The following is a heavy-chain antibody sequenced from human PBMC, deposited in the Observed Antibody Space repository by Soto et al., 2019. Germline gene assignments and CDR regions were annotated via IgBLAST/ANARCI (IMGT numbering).Heavy chain of an antibody. CDR1: GFTFSNYA. V-gene: IGHV3-23*01. D-gene: IGHD2-8*01. Sequence: EVQLLESGGGLVQPGGSLRLSCAASGFTFSNYAMSWVRQAPGKGLQWVSAITGSGRTTYYADSVKGRFTISRDNSKNTLYLQMKSLRAGDTARYYGAKDVTGTDGWDALDIWGQGTMVTVSS. CDR3: AKDVTGTDGWDALDI. CDR2: ITGSGRTT. J-gene: IGHJ3*02.